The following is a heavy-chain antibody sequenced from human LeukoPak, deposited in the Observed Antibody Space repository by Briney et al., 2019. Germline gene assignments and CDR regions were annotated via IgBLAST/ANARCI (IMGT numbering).Heavy chain of an antibody. D-gene: IGHD2-15*01. CDR2: ISRSGSNT. J-gene: IGHJ4*02. Sequence: GGSLRLSCAASGFIFSSYAMSWVRQAPGEGLEWVSGISRSGSNTYHADSGKGRFTISRDNSKNTLYLLMNSLRAEDTAVYYCAKDTGTSRNYIALVAATHFWGQGTLLTVSS. V-gene: IGHV3-23*01. CDR3: AKDTGTSRNYIALVAATHF. CDR1: GFIFSSYA.